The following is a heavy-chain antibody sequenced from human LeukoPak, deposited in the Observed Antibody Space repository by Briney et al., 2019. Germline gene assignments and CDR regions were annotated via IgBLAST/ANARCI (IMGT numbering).Heavy chain of an antibody. CDR2: INHSGST. D-gene: IGHD3-10*01. V-gene: IGHV4-34*01. Sequence: SETLSLTCAVYGGSFSGYYWSWIRQPPGKGLEWIGEINHSGSTNYNPSLKSRVTISVDTSKNQFSLKLGSVTAADTAVYYCARGRNRITMVRGGDYYMDVWGKGTTVTVSS. J-gene: IGHJ6*03. CDR3: ARGRNRITMVRGGDYYMDV. CDR1: GGSFSGYY.